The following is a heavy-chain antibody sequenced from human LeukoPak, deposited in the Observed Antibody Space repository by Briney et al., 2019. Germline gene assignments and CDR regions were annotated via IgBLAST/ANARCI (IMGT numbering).Heavy chain of an antibody. J-gene: IGHJ4*02. CDR1: GFMFSESG. D-gene: IGHD2-2*01. V-gene: IGHV3-48*03. Sequence: PGGSLRLSCAASGFMFSESGMNWVRQAPGKGLEWVSYISSSGSTIYYADSVKGRFTISRDNAKNSLYLQMNSLRAEDTAVYYCARGIRVVVPAATAFDYWGQGTLVTVSS. CDR3: ARGIRVVVPAATAFDY. CDR2: ISSSGSTI.